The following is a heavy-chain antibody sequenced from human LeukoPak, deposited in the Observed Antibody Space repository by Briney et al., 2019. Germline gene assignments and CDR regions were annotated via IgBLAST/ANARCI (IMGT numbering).Heavy chain of an antibody. CDR3: ARGGGIAAADNNWFDP. Sequence: ASVKVSCKASGYTFTSYFMHWVRQAPGQGLEWMGIINPSGGSTSYAQKFQGRVTMTRDTSTSTVYMELSSLRSEDTAVYYCARGGGIAAADNNWFDPWGQGTLVTVSS. CDR2: INPSGGST. J-gene: IGHJ5*02. D-gene: IGHD6-13*01. CDR1: GYTFTSYF. V-gene: IGHV1-46*01.